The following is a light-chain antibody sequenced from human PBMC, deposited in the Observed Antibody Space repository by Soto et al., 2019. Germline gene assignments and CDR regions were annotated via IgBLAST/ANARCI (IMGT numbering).Light chain of an antibody. Sequence: EMGMTHSPATLSVSPGERASLSCRASQSVSRNLAWYQQRPGQAPRLLISGASTRATGIAARFSGSGSGRESTLTISSLQSEDSALYYCQQYSNWPTFGQGTRLEIK. CDR2: GAS. CDR3: QQYSNWPT. CDR1: QSVSRN. V-gene: IGKV3-15*01. J-gene: IGKJ5*01.